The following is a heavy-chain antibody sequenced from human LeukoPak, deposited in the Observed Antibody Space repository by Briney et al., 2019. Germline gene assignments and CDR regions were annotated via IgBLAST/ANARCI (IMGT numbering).Heavy chain of an antibody. CDR2: ISNAGSNK. D-gene: IGHD6-6*01. Sequence: GGSLRLSCAASGFTFGSYGMHWVRQAPGKGLEWVAVISNAGSNKYYADSVKGRFTISRDNSKNTLYLQMNSLRAEDTAVYYCAKDRSSNWFDPWGQGTLVTVSS. CDR3: AKDRSSNWFDP. V-gene: IGHV3-30*18. CDR1: GFTFGSYG. J-gene: IGHJ5*02.